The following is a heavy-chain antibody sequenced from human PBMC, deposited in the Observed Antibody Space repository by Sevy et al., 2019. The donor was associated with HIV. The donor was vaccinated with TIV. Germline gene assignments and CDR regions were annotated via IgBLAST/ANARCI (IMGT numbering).Heavy chain of an antibody. Sequence: GGSLRLSCAASGFTFSSYAMHWVRQAPGKGLEWVAVISYDGSNKYYADSVKGRFTISRDNSKNTLYLQMNSLRAEDTAVYYCARDYRYSGYGPPNDYWGQGTLVTVSS. CDR2: ISYDGSNK. CDR3: ARDYRYSGYGPPNDY. D-gene: IGHD5-12*01. J-gene: IGHJ4*02. V-gene: IGHV3-30-3*01. CDR1: GFTFSSYA.